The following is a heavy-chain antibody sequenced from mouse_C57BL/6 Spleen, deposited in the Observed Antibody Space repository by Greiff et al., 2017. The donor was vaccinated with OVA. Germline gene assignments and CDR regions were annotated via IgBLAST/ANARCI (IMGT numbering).Heavy chain of an antibody. J-gene: IGHJ2*01. V-gene: IGHV1-53*01. Sequence: QVQLQQPGTELVKPGASVKLSFTSYGMNWVKQRLGQGLEWSGNINPSNGGTNYNEKFKSKAALTVDKSSSTAYMQLSSLTSEDSAVYYCAQGNLDYWGQGSTVTVSS. CDR2: INPSNGGT. CDR3: AQGNLDY. CDR1: TSYG.